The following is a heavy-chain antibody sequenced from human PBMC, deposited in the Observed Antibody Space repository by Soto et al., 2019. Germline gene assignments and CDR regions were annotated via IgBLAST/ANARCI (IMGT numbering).Heavy chain of an antibody. Sequence: GGSLRLSCAAAGGTCSSYSRNWVRQATGKGLEWVSSISSSSSYIYYADSVKGRFTISRDNAKNSLYLQMNSLRAEDTAVYYCARGVAAAGTDYFDYWGQGTLVTVSS. CDR1: GGTCSSYS. CDR2: ISSSSSYI. CDR3: ARGVAAAGTDYFDY. V-gene: IGHV3-21*01. J-gene: IGHJ4*02. D-gene: IGHD6-13*01.